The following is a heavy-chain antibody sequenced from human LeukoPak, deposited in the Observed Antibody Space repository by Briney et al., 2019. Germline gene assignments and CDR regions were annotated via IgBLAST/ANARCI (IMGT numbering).Heavy chain of an antibody. CDR1: GGTFSSYA. D-gene: IGHD6-19*01. Sequence: ASVKVSCKASGGTFSSYAISWVRQAPGQGLEWMGRIIPIFGTANYAQKFQGRVTITTDESTSTAYMELSSLRSEDTAVYYCALQRGSGWIPNPFDYWGQGTLVTVSS. CDR3: ALQRGSGWIPNPFDY. CDR2: IIPIFGTA. J-gene: IGHJ4*02. V-gene: IGHV1-69*05.